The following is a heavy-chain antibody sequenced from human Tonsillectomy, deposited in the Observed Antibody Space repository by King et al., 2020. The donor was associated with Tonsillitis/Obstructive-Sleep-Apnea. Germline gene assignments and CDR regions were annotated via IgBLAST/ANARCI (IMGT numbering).Heavy chain of an antibody. D-gene: IGHD2-2*03. CDR1: GFTFSSYE. J-gene: IGHJ6*02. V-gene: IGHV3-48*03. CDR3: ARDGFYSYYYGMDV. Sequence: VQLVEPGGGLVQPGGSLRLSCAASGFTFSSYEMTWVRQAPGKGLEWFSYISSRATTIYYADSVKGRFTISRDNAKNSLYLQMNSLRAEDTAVYYCARDGFYSYYYGMDVWGQGTTVTVSS. CDR2: ISSRATTI.